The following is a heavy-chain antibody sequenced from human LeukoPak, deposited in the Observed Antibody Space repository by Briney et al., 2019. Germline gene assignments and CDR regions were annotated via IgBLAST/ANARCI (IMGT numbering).Heavy chain of an antibody. CDR3: ARVPPNNWNDFSFDP. J-gene: IGHJ5*02. CDR2: IRSKAYGGTT. Sequence: GGSLRLSCTASGFTFGDYAMSWFRQAPGKGLEWVGFIRSKAYGGTTEYAASVKGRFTISRDDSKSIAYLQMNSLKTEDTAVYYCARVPPNNWNDFSFDPWGQGTLVTVSS. V-gene: IGHV3-49*03. CDR1: GFTFGDYA. D-gene: IGHD1-1*01.